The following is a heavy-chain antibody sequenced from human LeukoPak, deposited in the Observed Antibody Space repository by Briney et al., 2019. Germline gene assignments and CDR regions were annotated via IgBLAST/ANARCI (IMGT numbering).Heavy chain of an antibody. D-gene: IGHD1-26*01. CDR2: INPSGGST. J-gene: IGHJ4*02. Sequence: INPSGGSTSYAQKFQGRVTMTRDTSTSTVYMELSSLRSEDTAVYYCARDPFSGSPGEFDYWGQGTLVTVSS. CDR3: ARDPFSGSPGEFDY. V-gene: IGHV1-46*01.